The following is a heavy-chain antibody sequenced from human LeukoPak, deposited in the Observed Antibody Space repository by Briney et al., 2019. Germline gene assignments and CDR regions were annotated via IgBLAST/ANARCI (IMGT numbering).Heavy chain of an antibody. CDR2: ISAYNGNT. CDR1: GYTFTSYY. V-gene: IGHV1-18*04. Sequence: ASVKVSCKASGYTFTSYYMHWVRQAPGQGLEWMGWISAYNGNTNYAQKLQGRVTMTTDTSTSTAYMELRSLRSDDTAVYYCARVNGFGESLLNWGQGTLVTVSS. D-gene: IGHD3-10*01. CDR3: ARVNGFGESLLN. J-gene: IGHJ4*02.